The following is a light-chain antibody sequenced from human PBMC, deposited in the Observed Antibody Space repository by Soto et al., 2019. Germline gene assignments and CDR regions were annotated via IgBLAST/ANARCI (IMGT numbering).Light chain of an antibody. V-gene: IGKV3-15*01. CDR2: GAS. CDR1: ESVGSN. CDR3: QQYHTWPIT. J-gene: IGKJ4*01. Sequence: IVMTQSPATLSVSPWDRATLSCRASESVGSNLAWFQQRPGQAPRLVIYGASTRATGIPARFSGGGSGTEFTLTISSLQSEDCAIYYCQQYHTWPITFGGGTKVDIK.